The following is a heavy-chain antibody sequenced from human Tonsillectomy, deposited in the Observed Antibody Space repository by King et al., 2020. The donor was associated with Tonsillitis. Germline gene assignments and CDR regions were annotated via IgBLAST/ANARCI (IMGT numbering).Heavy chain of an antibody. CDR3: ARVQGRGYWDI. Sequence: QLQESGPGLVKPSETLSLTCTVSGDSVSGYYWSWIRQPPGKGLEWIGYVFYSGSTNYNPSLKSRVTISVDTSKNQFSLKLNSVTAADTAMYYCARVQGRGYWDIWGQGTTVTVSS. J-gene: IGHJ3*02. CDR2: VFYSGST. D-gene: IGHD2-15*01. CDR1: GDSVSGYY. V-gene: IGHV4-59*02.